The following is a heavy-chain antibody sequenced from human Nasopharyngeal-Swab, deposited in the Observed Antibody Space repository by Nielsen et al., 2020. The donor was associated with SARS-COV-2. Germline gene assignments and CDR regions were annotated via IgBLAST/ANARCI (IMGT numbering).Heavy chain of an antibody. CDR2: SDPEDGET. J-gene: IGHJ5*02. D-gene: IGHD3-10*01. Sequence: ASVKVSCKVSGYTLTELSMHWVRQAPGKGLEWMGGSDPEDGETIYAQKFQGRVTMTEDTSTDTAYMELSSLRSEDTAVYYCATGPVRGVISWFDPWGQGTLVTVSS. V-gene: IGHV1-24*01. CDR1: GYTLTELS. CDR3: ATGPVRGVISWFDP.